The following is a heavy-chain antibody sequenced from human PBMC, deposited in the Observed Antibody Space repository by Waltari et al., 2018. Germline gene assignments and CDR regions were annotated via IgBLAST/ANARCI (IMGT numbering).Heavy chain of an antibody. J-gene: IGHJ6*03. Sequence: QLVESGGGLVQPGGSLRLSCAASGFTFSSYNMNWVRQAPGKGLEVVAFISSSGSPIYYADSVKGRFTISRDNAKNSLYLQMNSLRAEDTAVYYCAKNYMDVWGKGTTAIVSS. CDR2: ISSSGSPI. CDR3: AKNYMDV. V-gene: IGHV3-48*04. CDR1: GFTFSSYN.